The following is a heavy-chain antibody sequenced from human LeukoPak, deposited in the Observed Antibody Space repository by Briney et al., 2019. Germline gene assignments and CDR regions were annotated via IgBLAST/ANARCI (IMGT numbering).Heavy chain of an antibody. V-gene: IGHV1-24*01. D-gene: IGHD3-22*01. CDR3: ATLPKYYYDSSGYPYYFDY. J-gene: IGHJ4*02. CDR2: FDPEDGET. CDR1: GYTLTELS. Sequence: GASVKVSCKVSGYTLTELSMHWVRQAPGKGLEWMGGFDPEDGETIYAQKFQGRVTMTEDTSTDTAYMELSGLRSEDTAVYYCATLPKYYYDSSGYPYYFDYWGQGTLVTVSS.